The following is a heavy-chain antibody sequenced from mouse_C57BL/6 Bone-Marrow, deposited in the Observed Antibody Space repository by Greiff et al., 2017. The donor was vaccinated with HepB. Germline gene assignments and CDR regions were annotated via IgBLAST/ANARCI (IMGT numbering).Heavy chain of an antibody. V-gene: IGHV1-42*01. CDR3: AREGNWEDAMDY. CDR2: INPSTGGT. CDR1: GYSFTGYY. J-gene: IGHJ4*01. Sequence: EVQLVESGPELVKPGASVKISCKASGYSFTGYYMNWVKQSPEKSLEWIGEINPSTGGTTYNQKFKAKATLTVDKSSSTAYMQLKSLTSEDSAVYYCAREGNWEDAMDYWGQGTSVTVSS. D-gene: IGHD4-1*02.